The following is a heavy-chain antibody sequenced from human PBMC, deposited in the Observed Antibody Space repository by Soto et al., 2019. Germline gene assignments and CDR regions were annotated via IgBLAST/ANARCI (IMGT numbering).Heavy chain of an antibody. CDR3: AKDLDDDILTGYSSPIIP. CDR2: ISGSGGST. CDR1: GCTFSSYA. Sequence: EVQLLESGGGLVQPGGSLRLSCAASGCTFSSYAMSWVRQAPGKGLEWVSAISGSGGSTYYADSVKGRFTISRDNSKNTLYLQMNSLRAEDTAVYYCAKDLDDDILTGYSSPIIPWGQGTLVTVSS. V-gene: IGHV3-23*01. J-gene: IGHJ5*02. D-gene: IGHD3-9*01.